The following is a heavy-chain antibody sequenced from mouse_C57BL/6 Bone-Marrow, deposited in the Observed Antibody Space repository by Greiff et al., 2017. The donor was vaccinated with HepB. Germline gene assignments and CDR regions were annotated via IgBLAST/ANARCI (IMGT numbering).Heavy chain of an antibody. CDR3: TTPFTTVVAPTFYFDY. CDR1: GFNIKDDY. J-gene: IGHJ2*01. V-gene: IGHV14-4*01. D-gene: IGHD1-1*01. CDR2: IDPENGDT. Sequence: EVQLQQSGAELVRPGASVKLSCTASGFNIKDDYMHWVKQRPEQGLEWIGWIDPENGDTEYASKFQGKATITADTSSNTAYLQLSSLTSEDTAVYYCTTPFTTVVAPTFYFDYWGQGTTLTVSS.